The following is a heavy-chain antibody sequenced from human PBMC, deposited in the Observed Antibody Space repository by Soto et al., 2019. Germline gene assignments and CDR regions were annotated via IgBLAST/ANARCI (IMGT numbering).Heavy chain of an antibody. CDR2: ISAYNGNT. CDR1: GYTLTSYG. V-gene: IGHV1-18*01. J-gene: IGHJ4*02. D-gene: IGHD4-17*01. CDR3: ARGPDDYGDYVFDY. Sequence: QVQLVQSGAAVKKPGASVKVSCKASGYTLTSYGISWVRQAPGQWLEWMGWISAYNGNTNYVQKIQGRVTMTTDTSTNTAYMELRSLRSDDTAVYFCARGPDDYGDYVFDYWGQGTLVTVSS.